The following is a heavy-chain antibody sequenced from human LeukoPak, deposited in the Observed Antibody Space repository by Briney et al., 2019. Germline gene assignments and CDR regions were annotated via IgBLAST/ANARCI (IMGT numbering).Heavy chain of an antibody. CDR2: VYPADSDT. V-gene: IGHV5-51*01. Sequence: PGESLKISCQTSGYTFTSYWIAWVRQVPGKGLEWMGIVYPADSDTKYSPSLRGQVTISADKSTGTAYLQWRSLKASDSGMYYCARQGNSYHTTGFHRGVWYSYMDVWGKGTAVTVSS. D-gene: IGHD3-9*01. J-gene: IGHJ6*03. CDR1: GYTFTSYW. CDR3: ARQGNSYHTTGFHRGVWYSYMDV.